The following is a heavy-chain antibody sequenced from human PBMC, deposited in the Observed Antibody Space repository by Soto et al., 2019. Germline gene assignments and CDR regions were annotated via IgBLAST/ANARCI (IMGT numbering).Heavy chain of an antibody. Sequence: QLVQSGAEVKKPGASVKVSCKASGYTFTSYGVTWVRQAPGQGLEWMGWISVYNGNTNYAQKLQGRVTMTTDTSTKTAYMELRSLRSDDTAVYYCARAGHDYDFWSGYYGMDVWGQGTTVTVSS. J-gene: IGHJ6*02. CDR1: GYTFTSYG. CDR3: ARAGHDYDFWSGYYGMDV. V-gene: IGHV1-18*04. D-gene: IGHD3-3*01. CDR2: ISVYNGNT.